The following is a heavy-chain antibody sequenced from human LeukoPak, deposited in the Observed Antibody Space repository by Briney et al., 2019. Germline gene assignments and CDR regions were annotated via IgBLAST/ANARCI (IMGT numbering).Heavy chain of an antibody. CDR2: IDWDEDK. CDR3: ARMASQGYFDY. V-gene: IGHV2-70*04. CDR1: GFSLSTSGMR. J-gene: IGHJ4*02. Sequence: SGPTLVNPTQTLTLTYIFSGFSLSTSGMRASWIRQPPGKALEWLARIDWDEDKFYSTSLKTRLTISKDTSKNQVVLTMTNMDPVDTATYYCARMASQGYFDYWGQGTLVTVSS.